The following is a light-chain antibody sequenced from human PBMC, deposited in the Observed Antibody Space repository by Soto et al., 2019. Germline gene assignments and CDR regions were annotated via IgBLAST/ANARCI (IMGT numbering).Light chain of an antibody. CDR3: QQSYSTPSIT. CDR2: AAS. Sequence: AIQMTQSPSSLSASVGDRVTITCRASQDIRNDLGWYQQKPGKAPKLLIYAASSLQTGVPSRFSGSGSGTDFTLTISSLQPEDFATYYCQQSYSTPSITFGQGTRLEIK. J-gene: IGKJ5*01. CDR1: QDIRND. V-gene: IGKV1-6*01.